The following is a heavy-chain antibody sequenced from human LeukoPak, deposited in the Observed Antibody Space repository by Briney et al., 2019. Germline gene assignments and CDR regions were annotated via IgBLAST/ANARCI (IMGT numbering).Heavy chain of an antibody. CDR2: ISGSGGST. CDR1: GFTFSSYA. Sequence: PGGSLRLSCAASGFTFSSYAMSWVCQAPGQGLELVSAISGSGGSTYYADSVKGRFTISRDNSKNTLYLQMNSLRAEDTAEYYCAKHFPYFEYWGQGTLVTVSS. J-gene: IGHJ4*02. V-gene: IGHV3-23*01. CDR3: AKHFPYFEY.